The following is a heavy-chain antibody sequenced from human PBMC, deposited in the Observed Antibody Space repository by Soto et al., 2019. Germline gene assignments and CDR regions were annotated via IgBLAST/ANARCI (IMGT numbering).Heavy chain of an antibody. V-gene: IGHV4-59*02. J-gene: IGHJ6*02. CDR2: IHKSGSP. Sequence: SDTLSLTAPNSKAAGRGCISTWIRQPTGKGLEWIGYIHKSGSPNYNPPLKSRVTISRDTSKNQHSLKLRSVSAADTSVYYCARGQGHYQGMDVWGQGTTVTVSS. CDR3: ARGQGHYQGMDV. CDR1: KAAGRGCI.